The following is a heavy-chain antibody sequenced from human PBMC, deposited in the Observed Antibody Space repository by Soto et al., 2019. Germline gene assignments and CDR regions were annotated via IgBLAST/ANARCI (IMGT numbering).Heavy chain of an antibody. Sequence: EVQLVESGGGFVQPGRSLRLSCIASGFTFDDYAMHWVRQAPGKGLEWVSSVDWNSGSVAYADSVKGRFTVSRDNARNSLFLQMNLLRGEDTALYYCVKGRGSFLVHFGRDVWGQGTTVTVSS. D-gene: IGHD1-26*01. V-gene: IGHV3-9*01. CDR3: VKGRGSFLVHFGRDV. J-gene: IGHJ6*02. CDR2: VDWNSGSV. CDR1: GFTFDDYA.